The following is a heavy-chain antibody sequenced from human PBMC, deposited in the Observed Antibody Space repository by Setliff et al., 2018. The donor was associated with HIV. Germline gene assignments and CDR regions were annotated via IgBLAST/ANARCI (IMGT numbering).Heavy chain of an antibody. Sequence: PSETLSLTCTVSGGSISSHYWSWIRQPPGKGLEWIGYIYYSGSTNYNPSLKSRVTISVDTSKNQFFLKLSSVTAADTAVYYCAKLQEGHVYSHYDPWGQGTLVTVSS. CDR1: GGSISSHY. CDR3: AKLQEGHVYSHYDP. J-gene: IGHJ5*02. V-gene: IGHV4-59*11. D-gene: IGHD2-21*01. CDR2: IYYSGST.